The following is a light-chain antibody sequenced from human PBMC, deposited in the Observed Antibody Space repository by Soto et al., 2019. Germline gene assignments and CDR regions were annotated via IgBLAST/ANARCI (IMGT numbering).Light chain of an antibody. J-gene: IGLJ1*01. CDR3: QSYDDSLSVHYV. Sequence: QSVLTQPPSVSGAPGQRVTISCTGSSYNIGSTYDVQWYQQLPGTAPKLLIHGNTDRPSGVPDRFSGSKSGTSASLAITGLQADDEADYCCQSYDDSLSVHYVFGTGTKVTVL. CDR1: SYNIGSTYD. CDR2: GNT. V-gene: IGLV1-40*01.